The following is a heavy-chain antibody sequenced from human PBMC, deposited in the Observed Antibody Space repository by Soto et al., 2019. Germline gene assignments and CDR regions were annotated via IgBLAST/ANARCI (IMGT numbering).Heavy chain of an antibody. V-gene: IGHV3-48*01. CDR2: ISSGSSTI. J-gene: IGHJ4*02. Sequence: PGGSLRLSCAASGFTFSSYSMNWVRQAPGKGLEWVSYISSGSSTIYYAESVKGRFTISRDNAKNSLFLQMNSLRAEETAVYYCARAAMAVSGTVLDFWGQGTLVTVSS. D-gene: IGHD6-19*01. CDR1: GFTFSSYS. CDR3: ARAAMAVSGTVLDF.